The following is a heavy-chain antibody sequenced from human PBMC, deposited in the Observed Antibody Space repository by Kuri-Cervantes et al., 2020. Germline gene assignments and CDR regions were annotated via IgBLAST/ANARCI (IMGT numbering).Heavy chain of an antibody. CDR3: ARVPTGSLNYYYYYMDV. V-gene: IGHV3-30-3*01. CDR2: ISYDGSNK. CDR1: GFIFSNYA. J-gene: IGHJ6*03. D-gene: IGHD1-1*01. Sequence: GGSLRLSCAASGFIFSNYAMHWVRQTPGKGLEWVAVISYDGSNKYYADSVKGRFTISRDNSKNTLYLQLNSLRTEDMAVYYCARVPTGSLNYYYYYMDVWGKGTTVTVSS.